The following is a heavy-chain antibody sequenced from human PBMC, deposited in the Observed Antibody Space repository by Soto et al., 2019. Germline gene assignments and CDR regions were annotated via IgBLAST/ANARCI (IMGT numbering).Heavy chain of an antibody. Sequence: QVQLVQSAPELTKPGASVKVSCRVSGHISGHYGISWVRLRAGQGLEWMGWISAHRGHTNYAHKFRGRGTMTTDPSTATFSMELTNLLSDDTAVYFCARDGDQWDQRFCDNWGQGTLVTVSS. CDR3: ARDGDQWDQRFCDN. J-gene: IGHJ4*02. CDR2: ISAHRGHT. D-gene: IGHD1-26*01. V-gene: IGHV1-18*01. CDR1: GHISGHYG.